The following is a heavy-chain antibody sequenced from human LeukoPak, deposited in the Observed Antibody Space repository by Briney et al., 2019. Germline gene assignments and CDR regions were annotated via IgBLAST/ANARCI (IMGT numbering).Heavy chain of an antibody. D-gene: IGHD3-22*01. J-gene: IGHJ4*02. Sequence: GGSLRLSCTASGVTFGDYAMSWVRQAPGKGLEWVGFIRSKAYGGTTEYAASVKGRFTISRDDSKNIAYLQMNSLKTEDTAVYYCTRVMIVVVAADYWGQGTLVTVSA. CDR3: TRVMIVVVAADY. CDR1: GVTFGDYA. V-gene: IGHV3-49*04. CDR2: IRSKAYGGTT.